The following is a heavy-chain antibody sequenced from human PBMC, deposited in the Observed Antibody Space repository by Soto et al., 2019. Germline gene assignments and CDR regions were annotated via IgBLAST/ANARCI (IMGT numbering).Heavy chain of an antibody. J-gene: IGHJ6*02. CDR2: ISAYNGNT. Sequence: ASVKVSCKAFGYTFTSYGISWVRQAPGQGLEWMGWISAYNGNTNFAQKLQGRVTMTTDTATNTAYMELRSLRSDDTAVYFCARDWSPAAVYYYGMDVWGQGXTVTVSS. CDR3: ARDWSPAAVYYYGMDV. V-gene: IGHV1-18*01. D-gene: IGHD2-2*01. CDR1: GYTFTSYG.